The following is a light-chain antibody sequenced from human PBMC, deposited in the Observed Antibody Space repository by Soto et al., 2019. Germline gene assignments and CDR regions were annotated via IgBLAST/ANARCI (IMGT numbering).Light chain of an antibody. CDR2: GAL. J-gene: IGKJ2*01. Sequence: EIVLTQSTGTLSLSPGERATLSCRASQSVSSTYLAWYQQKPCQAPRLLIYGALSRATGIPDRFSGSGSGTDYTLTITRLEPEDFSVYYCQHYCSSPFTFGQGTKLEIK. CDR3: QHYCSSPFT. CDR1: QSVSSTY. V-gene: IGKV3-20*01.